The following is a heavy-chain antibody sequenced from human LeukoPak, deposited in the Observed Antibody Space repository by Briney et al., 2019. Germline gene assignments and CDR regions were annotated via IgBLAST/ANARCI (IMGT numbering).Heavy chain of an antibody. CDR2: LSSDGSSK. CDR1: GFTFSIYA. J-gene: IGHJ4*02. CDR3: ARDLRQLAREYHFDY. Sequence: GGSLRLSCAASGFTFSIYAMYWVRQAPGKGLEWVAVLSSDGSSKYYADSAKGRFTISRDNSKNTLYLQMNSLRAEDTAVYYCARDLRQLAREYHFDYWGQGTLVTVSS. V-gene: IGHV3-30-3*01. D-gene: IGHD6-6*01.